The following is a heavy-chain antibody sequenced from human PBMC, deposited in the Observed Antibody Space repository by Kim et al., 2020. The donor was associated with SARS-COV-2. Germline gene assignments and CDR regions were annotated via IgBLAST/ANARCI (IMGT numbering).Heavy chain of an antibody. CDR1: GFTFSSYA. CDR3: AKVAGVVVVIADNFDY. Sequence: GGSLRLSCAASGFTFSSYAMSWVRQAPGKGLEWVSAISGSGGSTYYADSVKGRFTISRDNSKNTRYLQMNSLRAEDTAVYYCAKVAGVVVVIADNFDYWGQGTLVTVSS. V-gene: IGHV3-23*01. J-gene: IGHJ4*02. CDR2: ISGSGGST. D-gene: IGHD3-22*01.